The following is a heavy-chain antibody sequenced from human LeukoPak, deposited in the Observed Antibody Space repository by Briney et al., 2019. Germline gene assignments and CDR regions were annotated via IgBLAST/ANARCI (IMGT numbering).Heavy chain of an antibody. Sequence: GGSLRPSCAASGFTFSSYAMHWVRQAPGKGLEWVAVISYDGSNKYYADSVKGRFTISRDNSKNTLYLQMNSLRAEDTAVYYCARDGEATMVRGVIIMYYYYMDVWGKGTTVTVSS. CDR3: ARDGEATMVRGVIIMYYYYMDV. CDR1: GFTFSSYA. CDR2: ISYDGSNK. D-gene: IGHD3-10*01. J-gene: IGHJ6*03. V-gene: IGHV3-30*01.